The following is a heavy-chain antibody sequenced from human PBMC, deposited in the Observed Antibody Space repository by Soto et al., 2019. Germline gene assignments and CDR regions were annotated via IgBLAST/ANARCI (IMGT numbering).Heavy chain of an antibody. V-gene: IGHV3-53*04. D-gene: IGHD1-26*01. CDR2: IYSGGST. J-gene: IGHJ4*02. CDR3: AREIVGATPGYFDY. Sequence: GGSLRLSCEASGFTVSSNYMSWVRQAPGKGLEWVSVIYSGGSTYYADSVKGRFTISRHNSKNTLYLQMNSLRAEDTAVYYCAREIVGATPGYFDYWGQGTLVTVSS. CDR1: GFTVSSNY.